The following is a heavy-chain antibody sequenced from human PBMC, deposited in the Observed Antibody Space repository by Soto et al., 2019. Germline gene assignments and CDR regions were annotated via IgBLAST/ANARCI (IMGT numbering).Heavy chain of an antibody. CDR3: ARVGYCSGTSCYPDYYYMDV. CDR2: IYYSGST. Sequence: PSETLSLTCTVSGGSISSYYWSWIRQPPGKGLEWIGYIYYSGSTNYNPSLKSRVTISVDTSKNQFSLKLSSVTAADTAVYYCARVGYCSGTSCYPDYYYMDVWGKGTTVTVSS. V-gene: IGHV4-59*01. D-gene: IGHD2-2*01. CDR1: GGSISSYY. J-gene: IGHJ6*03.